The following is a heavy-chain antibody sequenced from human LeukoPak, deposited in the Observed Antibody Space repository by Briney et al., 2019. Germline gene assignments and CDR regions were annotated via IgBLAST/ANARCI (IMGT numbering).Heavy chain of an antibody. V-gene: IGHV3-43*02. J-gene: IGHJ4*02. CDR3: AKDEYSSHPFSG. D-gene: IGHD6-6*01. CDR2: ISGDGGST. CDR1: GFTFDDYA. Sequence: GGSLRLSCAASGFTFDDYAMHWVRQAPGKGLEWVSLISGDGGSTYYADSVKGRFTISRDNSKTSLYLQMNSLRTEDTALYYCAKDEYSSHPFSGWGQGTLVTVSS.